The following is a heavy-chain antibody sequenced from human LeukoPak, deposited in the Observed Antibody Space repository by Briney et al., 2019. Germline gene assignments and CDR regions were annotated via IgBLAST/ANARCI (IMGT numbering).Heavy chain of an antibody. CDR3: AKEPDLYDLYYFDY. D-gene: IGHD3-10*01. Sequence: GGSLRLSCAASGFTFSSYGMSWVRQAPGKGLEWVSYITSHSSTIYYADSVKGRFTISRDNSKNTLYLQMNSLRPEDTAVYYCAKEPDLYDLYYFDYWGQGTLVTVSS. CDR2: ITSHSSTI. CDR1: GFTFSSYG. V-gene: IGHV3-48*01. J-gene: IGHJ4*02.